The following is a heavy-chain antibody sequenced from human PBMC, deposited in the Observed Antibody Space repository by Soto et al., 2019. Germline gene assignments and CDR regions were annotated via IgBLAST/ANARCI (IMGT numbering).Heavy chain of an antibody. CDR2: IIPIFGTA. J-gene: IGHJ6*02. V-gene: IGHV1-69*01. Sequence: QVQLVQSGAEVKKPGSSVKVSCKASGGTFSSYAISWVRQAPGQGLEWMGGIIPIFGTANYAQKFQGRVTITADESTSTAYMGLRSLRSEDTAVYYCARADCSGGSCVDDYYGMDVWGQGTTVTVSS. D-gene: IGHD2-15*01. CDR1: GGTFSSYA. CDR3: ARADCSGGSCVDDYYGMDV.